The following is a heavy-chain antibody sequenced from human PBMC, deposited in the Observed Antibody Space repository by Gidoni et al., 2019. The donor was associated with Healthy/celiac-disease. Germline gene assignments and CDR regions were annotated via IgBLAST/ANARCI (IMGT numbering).Heavy chain of an antibody. CDR1: GFTFGDYA. CDR2: IRSKAYGGTT. D-gene: IGHD5-18*01. CDR3: TRVPKRGYSPLYFDY. V-gene: IGHV3-49*05. J-gene: IGHJ4*02. Sequence: EVQLVESGGGLVKPGRSLRLSCTASGFTFGDYAMSWFRQAPGKGLEWVGFIRSKAYGGTTEYAASVKGRFTISRDDSKSIAYLQMNSLKTEDTAVYYCTRVPKRGYSPLYFDYWGQGTLVTVSS.